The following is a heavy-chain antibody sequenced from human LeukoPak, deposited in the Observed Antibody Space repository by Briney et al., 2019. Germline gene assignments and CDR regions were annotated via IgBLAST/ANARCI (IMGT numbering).Heavy chain of an antibody. CDR3: AKDVDYGDYVLDY. CDR1: GFTFSDYN. V-gene: IGHV3-11*04. J-gene: IGHJ4*02. Sequence: GGSLRLSCAASGFTFSDYNMRWIRQAPGKGLEWVSSISRSGSTKYYADSVKGRFTISRDNSKNTLYLQMNSLRAEDTAVYYCAKDVDYGDYVLDYWGQGTLVTVSS. D-gene: IGHD4-17*01. CDR2: ISRSGSTK.